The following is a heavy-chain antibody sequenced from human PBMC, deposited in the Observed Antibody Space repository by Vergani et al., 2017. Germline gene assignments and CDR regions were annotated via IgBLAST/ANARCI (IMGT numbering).Heavy chain of an antibody. Sequence: EVQLLESGGGLVQPGGSLRLSCAASGFTFSSYAMNWVRQAPGKGLEWVSTISGSGGTTYYADSVKGRFTISRDNSKSTLFLQMNSLRAEDTAIFYCAKSRFQGVSVAGPIFKYWGQGTLVTVSS. CDR3: AKSRFQGVSVAGPIFKY. CDR2: ISGSGGTT. D-gene: IGHD6-19*01. V-gene: IGHV3-23*01. CDR1: GFTFSSYA. J-gene: IGHJ4*02.